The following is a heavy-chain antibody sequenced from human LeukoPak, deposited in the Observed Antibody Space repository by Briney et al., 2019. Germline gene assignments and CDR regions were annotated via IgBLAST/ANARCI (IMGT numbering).Heavy chain of an antibody. J-gene: IGHJ4*02. CDR2: INHSGST. CDR3: AGNDSSGSVDY. Sequence: SETLSLTXAVYGGSFSAYYWSWIRQPPGKGLEWIGEINHSGSTNYNPSLKSRVTISVDTSKNQFSLKLSSVAAADTAVYYCAGNDSSGSVDYWGQGTLVTVSS. D-gene: IGHD3-22*01. CDR1: GGSFSAYY. V-gene: IGHV4-34*01.